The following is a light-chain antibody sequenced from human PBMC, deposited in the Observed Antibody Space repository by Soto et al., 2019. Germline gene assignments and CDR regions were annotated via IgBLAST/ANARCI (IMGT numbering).Light chain of an antibody. CDR1: QSISRW. V-gene: IGKV1-5*01. CDR2: DAS. J-gene: IGKJ1*01. CDR3: QQYNYYWT. Sequence: DIQMTQSPSTLSASVGDRVTITCRASQSISRWLAWYQQKPGKDPKLLIYDASNLESGVPPRFSGSGSGTEFSLTISRLQPDDFGTYYCQQYNYYWTFGQGTKVDIK.